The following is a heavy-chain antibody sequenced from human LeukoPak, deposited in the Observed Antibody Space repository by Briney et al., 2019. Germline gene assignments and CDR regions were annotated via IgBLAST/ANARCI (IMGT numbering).Heavy chain of an antibody. CDR3: AKTSIRGYYYMEV. J-gene: IGHJ6*03. CDR2: ISGSGGDK. Sequence: GGSLRLSCTASGITFSSFAMSWVRQAPGKGLEWVSSISGSGGDKYDADSVKGQFTISRDNPKNTLYLQMNSLRGEDTATYYCAKTSIRGYYYMEVWGKGTTVTVAS. CDR1: GITFSSFA. V-gene: IGHV3-23*01.